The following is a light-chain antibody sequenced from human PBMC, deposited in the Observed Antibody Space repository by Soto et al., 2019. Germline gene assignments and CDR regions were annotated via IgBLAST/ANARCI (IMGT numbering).Light chain of an antibody. Sequence: DIQMTQSPSTLSASVGDRIIITCRASESISSWLAWYQQKPGKAPKLLIYKASTLESGVPSRFSACGSGTEFTLTISSLQPDDSATYFCHQYSASHTFGGGTKVDIK. CDR2: KAS. CDR1: ESISSW. J-gene: IGKJ4*01. V-gene: IGKV1-5*03. CDR3: HQYSASHT.